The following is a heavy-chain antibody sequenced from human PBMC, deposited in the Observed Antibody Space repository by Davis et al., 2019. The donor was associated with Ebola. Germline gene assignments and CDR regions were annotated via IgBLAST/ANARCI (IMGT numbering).Heavy chain of an antibody. Sequence: PSDPLSPTFTVLECSISTHYWSWTRPPPRQGLERIGNIYYCGRTNYSPSLKSRVTISVDPSKSQFSLKLCFVTAADTAVYFCAREGRSAWAFDYWGQGTLVTVSS. D-gene: IGHD3-3*01. CDR3: AREGRSAWAFDY. CDR2: IYYCGRT. J-gene: IGHJ4*02. CDR1: ECSISTHY. V-gene: IGHV4-59*11.